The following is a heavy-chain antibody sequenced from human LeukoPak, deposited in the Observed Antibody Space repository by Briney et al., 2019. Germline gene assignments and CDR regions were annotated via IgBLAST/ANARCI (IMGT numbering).Heavy chain of an antibody. J-gene: IGHJ5*02. D-gene: IGHD3-10*01. V-gene: IGHV4-39*01. CDR3: TRHGPPGSGSYYWFDP. Sequence: GSLRLSCTVSGFTVSSNSMSWVRQPPGKGLEWIGSIYYSGTTYYNPSLKSRVTISVATSKNHFSLKLSSVTAADTAVYYCTRHGPPGSGSYYWFDPWGQGTLVTVSS. CDR2: IYYSGTT. CDR1: GFTVSSNS.